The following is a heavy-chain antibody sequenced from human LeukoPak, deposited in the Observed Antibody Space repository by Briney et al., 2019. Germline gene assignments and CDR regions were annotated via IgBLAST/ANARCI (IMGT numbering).Heavy chain of an antibody. Sequence: GGSLRLPCAASGFTFSSYAMSWVRQAPGKGLEWVSAISGSGGSTCYADSVKGRFTISRDNSKNTLYLQMNSLRAEDTAVYYCANTVSVYDSAFDIWGQGTMVTVSS. CDR1: GFTFSSYA. V-gene: IGHV3-23*01. CDR3: ANTVSVYDSAFDI. J-gene: IGHJ3*02. CDR2: ISGSGGST. D-gene: IGHD3-22*01.